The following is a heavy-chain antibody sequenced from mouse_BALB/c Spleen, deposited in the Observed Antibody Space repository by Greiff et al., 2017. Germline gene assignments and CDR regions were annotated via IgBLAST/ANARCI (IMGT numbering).Heavy chain of an antibody. J-gene: IGHJ4*01. V-gene: IGHV1-9*01. D-gene: IGHD1-1*01. CDR2: ILPGSGST. Sequence: QVQLKESGAELMKPGASVKISCKATGYTFSSYWIEWVKQRPGHGLEWIGEILPGSGSTNYNEKFKGKATFTADTSSNTAYMQLSSLTSEDSAVYYCARRGTTVGAMDYWGQGTSVTVSS. CDR1: GYTFSSYW. CDR3: ARRGTTVGAMDY.